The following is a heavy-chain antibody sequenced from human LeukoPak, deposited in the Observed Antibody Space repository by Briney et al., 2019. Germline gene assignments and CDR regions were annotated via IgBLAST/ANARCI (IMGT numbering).Heavy chain of an antibody. CDR2: IIPILGIA. CDR1: VGTFSSYA. D-gene: IGHD1-7*01. J-gene: IGHJ4*02. V-gene: IGHV1-69*04. Sequence: ALVKVSCKASVGTFSSYAISWVRQAPGQGLEWMGRIIPILGIANYAQKFQGRVTITADKSTSTAYMELSSLRSEDTAVYYCARDRVTGTPTGADYWGQGTLVTVSS. CDR3: ARDRVTGTPTGADY.